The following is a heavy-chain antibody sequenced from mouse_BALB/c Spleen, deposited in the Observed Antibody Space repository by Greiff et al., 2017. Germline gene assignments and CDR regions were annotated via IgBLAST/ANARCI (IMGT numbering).Heavy chain of an antibody. Sequence: QVQLQQPGAELVMPGASVKMSCKASGYTFTDYWMHWVKQRPGQGLEWIGAIDTSDSYTSYNQKFKGKATLTVDESSSTAYMQLSSLTSEDSAVYYGARNNGNDGYYARDYWGQGTSVTVSS. CDR1: GYTFTDYW. D-gene: IGHD2-12*01. CDR3: ARNNGNDGYYARDY. CDR2: IDTSDSYT. J-gene: IGHJ4*01. V-gene: IGHV1-69*01.